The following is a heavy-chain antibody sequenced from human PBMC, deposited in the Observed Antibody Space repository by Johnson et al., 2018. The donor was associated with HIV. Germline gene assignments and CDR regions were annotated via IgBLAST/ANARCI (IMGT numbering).Heavy chain of an antibody. CDR1: GFSFSRYW. D-gene: IGHD3-22*01. J-gene: IGHJ3*02. V-gene: IGHV3-7*01. CDR3: ARSVVVITGNDAFDI. Sequence: VQLVESGGGLVQPGGSLRLSCAVSGFSFSRYWMSWVRQAPGKGLEWVANIKQDGSEEYYVDSVKGRFTISRDNAKNSVYVQMNSLRAEDTAVYYCARSVVVITGNDAFDIWGQGTMVTVSS. CDR2: IKQDGSEE.